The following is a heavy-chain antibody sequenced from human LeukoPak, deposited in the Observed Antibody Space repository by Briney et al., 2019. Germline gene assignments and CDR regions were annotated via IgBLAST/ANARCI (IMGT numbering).Heavy chain of an antibody. CDR2: IRYDGSNK. CDR1: GFTFSSYG. J-gene: IGHJ4*02. V-gene: IGHV3-30*02. Sequence: GSLRLSCAASGFTFSSYGTHWVRQAPGKGLEWVAFIRYDGSNKYYADSVKGRFTISRDNSKNTLYLQMNSLRAEDTAVYYCAKSVRAAVAGTSFDYWGQGTLVTVSS. D-gene: IGHD6-19*01. CDR3: AKSVRAAVAGTSFDY.